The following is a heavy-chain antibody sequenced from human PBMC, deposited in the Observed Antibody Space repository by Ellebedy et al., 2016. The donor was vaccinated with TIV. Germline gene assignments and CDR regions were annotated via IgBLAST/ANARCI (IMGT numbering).Heavy chain of an antibody. Sequence: GESLKISCAASGLTFTDYWMNWFRQAPGKGLEWVANIKQDGSEQNYVGSVKGRFTISRDNAKNSLSLQMNTLRTEDTAVYYCAGGRGWLDDYWGQGIMVTVSS. CDR3: AGGRGWLDDY. J-gene: IGHJ4*02. V-gene: IGHV3-7*01. D-gene: IGHD6-19*01. CDR1: GLTFTDYW. CDR2: IKQDGSEQ.